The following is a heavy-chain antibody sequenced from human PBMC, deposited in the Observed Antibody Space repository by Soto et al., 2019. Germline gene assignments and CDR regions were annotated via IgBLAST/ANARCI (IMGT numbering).Heavy chain of an antibody. CDR1: GDSISSSY. CDR3: ARAPYSSTWYQFYYFDY. D-gene: IGHD6-13*01. CDR2: IYYSGST. Sequence: SETLSLTCTVSGDSISSSYWSWIRQPPGKGLEWIGYIYYSGSTNYNPSLKSRVTISVDTSKNQFSLKLSSVTAADTAVYYCARAPYSSTWYQFYYFDYWGQGTLVTVSS. V-gene: IGHV4-59*01. J-gene: IGHJ4*02.